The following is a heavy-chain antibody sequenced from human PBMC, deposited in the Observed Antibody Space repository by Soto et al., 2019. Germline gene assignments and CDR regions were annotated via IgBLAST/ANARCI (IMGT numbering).Heavy chain of an antibody. J-gene: IGHJ6*02. D-gene: IGHD3-10*01. CDR2: ISGSGGST. Sequence: EVQLLESGGGLVQPGGSLRLSCAASGFTFSPYAMSWVRQAQGKGLEWVSSISGSGGSTHYADSVKGRFTVSRDNSKRALSLQMSSLREDDTATYYCAKGLRRLLRTQYYYGLDVWGRGTTVTVSS. CDR1: GFTFSPYA. V-gene: IGHV3-23*01. CDR3: AKGLRRLLRTQYYYGLDV.